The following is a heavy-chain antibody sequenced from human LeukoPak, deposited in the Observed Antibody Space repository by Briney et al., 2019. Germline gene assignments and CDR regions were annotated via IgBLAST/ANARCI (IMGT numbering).Heavy chain of an antibody. Sequence: GASVKVSCKASGYTFTSYYMHWVRQAPGQGLEWMGIINPSGGSTSYAQKFQGRVTMTRDMSTSTVYMELSSLRSEDTAVYYCASTVYSSSWNNWFDPWGQGTLVTVSS. CDR3: ASTVYSSSWNNWFDP. J-gene: IGHJ5*02. CDR2: INPSGGST. V-gene: IGHV1-46*01. D-gene: IGHD6-13*01. CDR1: GYTFTSYY.